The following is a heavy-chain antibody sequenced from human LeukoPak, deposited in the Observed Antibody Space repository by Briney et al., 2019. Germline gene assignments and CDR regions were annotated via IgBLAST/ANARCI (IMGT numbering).Heavy chain of an antibody. CDR1: GGSISPYY. Sequence: KPSETLSLTCTVSGGSISPYYWSWIRQPPGKGLEWIGYTHYSGSTNYNPSLKSRVTISIDTSKNRISLKLSSVAAADTAVHYCARHRTMTSGYDFWGRGTLVAVSP. J-gene: IGHJ4*02. D-gene: IGHD5-12*01. V-gene: IGHV4-59*08. CDR3: ARHRTMTSGYDF. CDR2: THYSGST.